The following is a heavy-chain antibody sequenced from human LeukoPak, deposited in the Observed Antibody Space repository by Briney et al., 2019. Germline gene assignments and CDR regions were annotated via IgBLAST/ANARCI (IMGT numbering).Heavy chain of an antibody. D-gene: IGHD2-15*01. CDR2: MFYSGTT. CDR1: GGAISSYY. CDR3: ARGRGEVVVAAWDVFDI. J-gene: IGHJ3*02. V-gene: IGHV4-59*08. Sequence: SETLSLTCTVSGGAISSYYWSWIRHHPGQGLEWIVYMFYSGTTNYNPSLRSRVTISLDTSKNQFSLRLSSVTAADTAVYYCARGRGEVVVAAWDVFDIWGQGTMVTVSS.